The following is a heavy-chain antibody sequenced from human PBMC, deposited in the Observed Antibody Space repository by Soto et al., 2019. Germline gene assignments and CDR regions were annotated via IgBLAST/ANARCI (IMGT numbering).Heavy chain of an antibody. Sequence: QVQLVESGGGVVQPGRSLRLSCAASGFTFSTHAMHWARQAPGKGLECVAIVSFDGSNKYYADSVKGRFTISRDNSKNTRYLQMSGLTPEDTAVYYCARDQTGITTTGGGRIDHWGQGTLVTVSS. CDR3: ARDQTGITTTGGGRIDH. J-gene: IGHJ4*02. V-gene: IGHV3-30-3*01. D-gene: IGHD1-20*01. CDR1: GFTFSTHA. CDR2: VSFDGSNK.